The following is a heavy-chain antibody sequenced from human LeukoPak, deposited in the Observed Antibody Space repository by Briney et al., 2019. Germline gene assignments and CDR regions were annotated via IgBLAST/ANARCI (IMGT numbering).Heavy chain of an antibody. D-gene: IGHD2-2*01. CDR2: IYHSGST. CDR3: ASVTVVPAALDY. J-gene: IGHJ4*02. V-gene: IGHV4-38-2*01. CDR1: GYSISSGCY. Sequence: SETLSLTCAVSGYSISSGCYWGWIRQPTGKGLEWIGSIYHSGSTYYNPSLKSRVTISVDTSKNQFSLKLSSVTAADTAVYYCASVTVVPAALDYWGQGTLVTVSS.